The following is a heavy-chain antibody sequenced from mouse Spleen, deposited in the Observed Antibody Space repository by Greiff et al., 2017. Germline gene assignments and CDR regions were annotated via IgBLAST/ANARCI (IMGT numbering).Heavy chain of an antibody. J-gene: IGHJ1*01. CDR3: ARCGYGNQVPYWYFDV. V-gene: IGHV3-8*01. D-gene: IGHD2-10*02. CDR1: GYSITSDY. Sequence: EVQGVESGPGLAKPSQTLSLTCSVTGYSITSDYWNWIRKFPGNKLEYMGYISYSGSTYYNPSLKSRISITRDTSKNQYYLQLNSVTTEDTATYYCARCGYGNQVPYWYFDVWGAGTTVTVSS. CDR2: ISYSGST.